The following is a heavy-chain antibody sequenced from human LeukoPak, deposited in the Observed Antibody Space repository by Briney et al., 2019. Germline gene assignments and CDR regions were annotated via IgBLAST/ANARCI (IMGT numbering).Heavy chain of an antibody. Sequence: ASVKVSCKASGYTFTSCGISWVRQAPGQGLEWMGWISAYNGNTNYAQKLQGRVTMTTDTSTSTAYMELRSLRSDDTAVYYCARGMDTAMDADYYYYYGMDVWGQGTTVTVSS. J-gene: IGHJ6*02. D-gene: IGHD5-18*01. V-gene: IGHV1-18*01. CDR1: GYTFTSCG. CDR2: ISAYNGNT. CDR3: ARGMDTAMDADYYYYYGMDV.